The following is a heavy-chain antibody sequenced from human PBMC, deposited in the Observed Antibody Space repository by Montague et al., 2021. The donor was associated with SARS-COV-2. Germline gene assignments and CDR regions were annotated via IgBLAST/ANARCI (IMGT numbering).Heavy chain of an antibody. CDR1: GGSVTSGDYY. CDR3: ATEMPAYDVFDI. Sequence: SETLSLTRTVSGGSVTSGDYYWTWIRQPPGKGLEWIGYIYNTGSTNFXPSLKSRVTISMDTSKNQYSLKVDSVSAADTAVYYCATEMPAYDVFDIWGQGTMVTVSS. CDR2: IYNTGST. J-gene: IGHJ3*02. V-gene: IGHV4-61*08. D-gene: IGHD2-2*01.